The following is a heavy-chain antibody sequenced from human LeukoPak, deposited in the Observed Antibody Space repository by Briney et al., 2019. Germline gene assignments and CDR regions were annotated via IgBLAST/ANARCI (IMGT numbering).Heavy chain of an antibody. CDR2: ISSTGTTI. Sequence: GGSLRLSCAASGFTFSFYEMKWVRQAPGKGLEWLAYISSTGTTIYYADSVKGRFTISRDNAKNSLYLQMNSLSAEDTAVYYCARDGGGGRVSYYVDYWGQGTLVTVPS. CDR3: ARDGGGGRVSYYVDY. J-gene: IGHJ4*02. V-gene: IGHV3-48*03. CDR1: GFTFSFYE. D-gene: IGHD3-10*01.